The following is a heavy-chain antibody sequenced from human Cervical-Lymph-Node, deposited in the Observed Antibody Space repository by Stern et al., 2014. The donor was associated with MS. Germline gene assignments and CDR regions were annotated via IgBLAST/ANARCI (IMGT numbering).Heavy chain of an antibody. CDR3: ARADRELHDAFDV. D-gene: IGHD1-26*01. J-gene: IGHJ3*01. Sequence: QITLKESGPALVKPTQTLTLTCTVSGFSLTTPGMRVTWIRQPPGKALEWLGRKDWYDDTFYNSSLKTRLTISRDTSKDQVILTMADMDPADTATYYCARADRELHDAFDVWGQGTMVTVSS. CDR2: KDWYDDT. CDR1: GFSLTTPGMR. V-gene: IGHV2-70*04.